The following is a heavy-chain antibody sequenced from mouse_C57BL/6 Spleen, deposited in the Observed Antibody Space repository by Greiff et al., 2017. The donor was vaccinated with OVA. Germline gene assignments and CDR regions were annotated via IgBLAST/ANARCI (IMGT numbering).Heavy chain of an antibody. V-gene: IGHV1-19*01. CDR3: ASGTSSGFDY. Sequence: VQLQQSGPVLVKPGASVKMSCKASGYTFTDYYMNWVKQSHGKSLEWIGVINPYNGGTSYKQKFKGKATLTVDKSSSTAYMELNSLTSEDSAVYYCASGTSSGFDYWGQGTTLTVSS. CDR1: GYTFTDYY. CDR2: INPYNGGT. J-gene: IGHJ2*01. D-gene: IGHD1-1*01.